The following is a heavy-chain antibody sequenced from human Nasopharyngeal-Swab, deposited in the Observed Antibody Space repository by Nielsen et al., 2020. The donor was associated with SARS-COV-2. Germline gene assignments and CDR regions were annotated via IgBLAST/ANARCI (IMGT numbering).Heavy chain of an antibody. D-gene: IGHD3-3*01. CDR3: ARDGLDYDFWSAYFMDV. V-gene: IGHV3-69-1*01. Sequence: VRQAPGKGLEWVSSISSSSYIYYADSVKGRFTISRDNAKNSLYLQMNSLRAEDAAVYYCARDGLDYDFWSAYFMDVWGQGTTVTVSS. CDR2: ISSSSYI. J-gene: IGHJ6*02.